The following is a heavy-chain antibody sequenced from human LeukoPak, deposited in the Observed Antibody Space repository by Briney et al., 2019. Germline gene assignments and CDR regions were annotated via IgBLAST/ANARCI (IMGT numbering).Heavy chain of an antibody. CDR2: IYYSGST. CDR1: GGSISSSSYY. J-gene: IGHJ4*02. CDR3: ARDPSGYYTSFDY. Sequence: PSETLSLTCTVSGGSISSSSYYWGWIRQPPGKGLEWIGSIYYSGSTYYNPSLKSRVTISVDTSKNQFSLRLSSATAADTAVYYCARDPSGYYTSFDYWGQGTLVTVSS. V-gene: IGHV4-39*07. D-gene: IGHD3-3*01.